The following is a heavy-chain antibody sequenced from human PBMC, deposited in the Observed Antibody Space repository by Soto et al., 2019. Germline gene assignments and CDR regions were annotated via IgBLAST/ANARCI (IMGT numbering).Heavy chain of an antibody. Sequence: QVQLVESGGGVVQPGSSLRLSCAASGFTFRTYGMHWVRQTPGKGLEWVAYISSDGRNKYSADSVKGRFTISRDNSQNTLSLQMNSLRAEDTAVYYCANGRLDPGATAAEFDYWGLGTRVTVSS. CDR3: ANGRLDPGATAAEFDY. J-gene: IGHJ4*02. D-gene: IGHD6-13*01. CDR2: ISSDGRNK. CDR1: GFTFRTYG. V-gene: IGHV3-30*18.